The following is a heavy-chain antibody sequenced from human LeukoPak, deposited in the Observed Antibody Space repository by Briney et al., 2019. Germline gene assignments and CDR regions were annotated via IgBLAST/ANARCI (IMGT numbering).Heavy chain of an antibody. CDR1: GVTVSNNS. D-gene: IGHD6-19*01. Sequence: GGSLRLSCAASGVTVSNNSMSWVRQAPGKGLEWVSVIYGGGSTYYADSVKGRFTISRDTSKNTLYLQMNSLRAEDTAVYYCASWPGGWYGEDSWGQGTLVTVSS. CDR3: ASWPGGWYGEDS. V-gene: IGHV3-53*01. J-gene: IGHJ4*02. CDR2: IYGGGST.